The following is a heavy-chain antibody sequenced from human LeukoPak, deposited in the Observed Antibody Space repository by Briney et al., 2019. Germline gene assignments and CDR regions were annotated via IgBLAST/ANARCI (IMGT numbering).Heavy chain of an antibody. CDR3: ARAGTGLAFDI. J-gene: IGHJ3*02. CDR1: GFSLSAYW. Sequence: GGSLRLSCAASGFSLSAYWMHWVRQAPGKGLVWVSRIKSDGSSTAYADSVKGRFTISRDNAENTLYLQMNSLRAEDTAVYYCARAGTGLAFDIWGQGTMVTVSS. CDR2: IKSDGSST. V-gene: IGHV3-74*01. D-gene: IGHD2-8*02.